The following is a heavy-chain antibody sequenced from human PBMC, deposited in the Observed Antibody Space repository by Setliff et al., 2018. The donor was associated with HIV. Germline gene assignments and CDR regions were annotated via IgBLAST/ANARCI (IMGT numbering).Heavy chain of an antibody. Sequence: GESLKISCAASGFTFTAHGMHWVRQAPDKGLEWVAFINYDENSEYYADSVKGRVTISRDNFRNTVDLQMNNLRPEDTAVYYCAKDGDYRSGDYDAFDIWGQGTMVTVSS. V-gene: IGHV3-30*02. J-gene: IGHJ3*02. CDR2: INYDENSE. D-gene: IGHD6-25*01. CDR3: AKDGDYRSGDYDAFDI. CDR1: GFTFTAHG.